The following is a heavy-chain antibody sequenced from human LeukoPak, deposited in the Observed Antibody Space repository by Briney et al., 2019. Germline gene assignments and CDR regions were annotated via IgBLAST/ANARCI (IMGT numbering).Heavy chain of an antibody. CDR3: ARDRLLSGYYGSGSFDY. CDR2: ISYDGSNK. Sequence: GGSQRLSCAASGFTFSSYAMHWVRQAPGKGLEWVAVISYDGSNKYYADSVKGRFTISRDNSKNTLYLQMNSLRAEDTAVYYCARDRLLSGYYGSGSFDYWGQGTLVTVSS. CDR1: GFTFSSYA. V-gene: IGHV3-30*04. D-gene: IGHD3-10*01. J-gene: IGHJ4*02.